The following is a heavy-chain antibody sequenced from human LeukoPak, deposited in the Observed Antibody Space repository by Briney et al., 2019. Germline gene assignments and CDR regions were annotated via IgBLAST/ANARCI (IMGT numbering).Heavy chain of an antibody. D-gene: IGHD2-15*01. CDR1: GYTFTRYD. V-gene: IGHV1-8*01. CDR2: MNPNSGNT. J-gene: IGHJ5*02. Sequence: ASVKVSCKASGYTFTRYDINWVRQATGQGLEWMGWMNPNSGNTGYALKFQGRVTMTRNTSISTAYMELSSLRSEDTAVYYCARGLAKDIVVVVAAFWSDPWGQGTLVTVSS. CDR3: ARGLAKDIVVVVAAFWSDP.